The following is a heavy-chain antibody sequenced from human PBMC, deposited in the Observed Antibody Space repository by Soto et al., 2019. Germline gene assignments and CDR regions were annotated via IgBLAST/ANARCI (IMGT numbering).Heavy chain of an antibody. CDR1: GHRFTVYY. Sequence: KTAGHRFTVYYLDCLIIKNRQGLVWMGCINPGSGDTNYAQNLQDSVTMIRDTSISTDYLELSRLRSDDTAVYYCARDLAYLRVPTSLSSGMDVCGEGTTGTVSS. CDR2: INPGSGDT. J-gene: IGHJ6*04. CDR3: ARDLAYLRVPTSLSSGMDV. V-gene: IGHV1-2*02. D-gene: IGHD2-21*01.